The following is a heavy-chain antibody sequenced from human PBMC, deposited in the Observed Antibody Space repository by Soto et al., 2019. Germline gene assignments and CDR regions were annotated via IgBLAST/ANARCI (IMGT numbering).Heavy chain of an antibody. CDR2: IYHSGST. D-gene: IGHD2-2*03. J-gene: IGHJ5*02. CDR3: ARDRGFGYCSSTSCPEDNWFDP. CDR1: GYSISSGYY. V-gene: IGHV4-38-2*02. Sequence: KTSETLSLTCAVSGYSISSGYYWGWIRQPPGEGLEWIGSIYHSGSTYYNPSLKSRVTISVDTSKNQFSLKLSSVTAADTAVYYCARDRGFGYCSSTSCPEDNWFDPWGQGTLVTVSS.